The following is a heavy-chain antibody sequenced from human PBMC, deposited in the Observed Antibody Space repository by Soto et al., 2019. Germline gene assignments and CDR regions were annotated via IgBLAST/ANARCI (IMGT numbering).Heavy chain of an antibody. J-gene: IGHJ4*02. CDR2: INYSGNT. D-gene: IGHD2-2*01. CDR3: ARVNIVVVPSATFDY. Sequence: QLQLQESGPGLVKPSETLSLSCTVSGGSISSSSYYWGWIRQPPGKGLEWIGSINYSGNTYYNPSFKSRVSISVDTSKNQCSLKLSSVTAADTAVYYCARVNIVVVPSATFDYWGQGTLVTVSS. V-gene: IGHV4-39*01. CDR1: GGSISSSSYY.